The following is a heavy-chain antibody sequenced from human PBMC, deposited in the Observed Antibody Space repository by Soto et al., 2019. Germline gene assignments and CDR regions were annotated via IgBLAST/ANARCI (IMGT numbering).Heavy chain of an antibody. J-gene: IGHJ4*02. CDR1: GGSLGSYY. D-gene: IGHD6-6*01. Sequence: SETLSLTCTVSGGSLGSYYWSWIRQPPGKGLEWIGYVFYTGRANYNASLKSRVSISLDTSDYQFSLKLSSVTAADTAVYYCARGVGMKLVVHGDASDGNYFDSWGQGTLVTVSP. V-gene: IGHV4-59*01. CDR3: ARGVGMKLVVHGDASDGNYFDS. CDR2: VFYTGRA.